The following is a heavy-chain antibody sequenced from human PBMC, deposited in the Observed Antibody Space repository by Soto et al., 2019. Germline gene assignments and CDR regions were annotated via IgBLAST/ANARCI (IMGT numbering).Heavy chain of an antibody. CDR3: ARDRFRIVATIAFDY. D-gene: IGHD5-12*01. V-gene: IGHV3-30-3*01. CDR1: GFTFSSYA. CDR2: ISYDGSNK. J-gene: IGHJ4*02. Sequence: GGSLRLSCAASGFTFSSYATHWVRQAPGKGLEWVAVISYDGSNKYYADSVKGRFTISRDNSKNTLYLQMNSLRAEDTAVYYCARDRFRIVATIAFDYWGQGTLVTVSS.